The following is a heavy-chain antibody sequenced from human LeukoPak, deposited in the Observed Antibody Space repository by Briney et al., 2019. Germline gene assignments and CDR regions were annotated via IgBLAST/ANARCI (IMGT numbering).Heavy chain of an antibody. Sequence: GGSLRLSCAASGFTFSSYAMSWVRQAPGKGLEWVSAISGSGGSTYYADSVKGRFTISRDNSENTLYLQMNSLRAEDTAVYYCAKDVTDTAMVPEFDYWGQGTLVTVSS. CDR2: ISGSGGST. V-gene: IGHV3-23*01. J-gene: IGHJ4*02. CDR3: AKDVTDTAMVPEFDY. D-gene: IGHD5-18*01. CDR1: GFTFSSYA.